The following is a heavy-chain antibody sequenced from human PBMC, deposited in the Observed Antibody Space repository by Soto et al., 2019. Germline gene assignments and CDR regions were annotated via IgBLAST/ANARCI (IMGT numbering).Heavy chain of an antibody. D-gene: IGHD2-2*01. CDR1: GYTFTSYY. CDR2: INPSGGST. Sequence: QVQLVQSGAEVKKPGASVKVSCKASGYTFTSYYMHWVRQAPGQGLEWMGIINPSGGSTSYAQKFPGRGTMNRDAHTSKVYMELSSRRSEGTAVYYCARSCSSTSFGGAMDVWGPGTTVTVSS. J-gene: IGHJ6*01. CDR3: ARSCSSTSFGGAMDV. V-gene: IGHV1-46*03.